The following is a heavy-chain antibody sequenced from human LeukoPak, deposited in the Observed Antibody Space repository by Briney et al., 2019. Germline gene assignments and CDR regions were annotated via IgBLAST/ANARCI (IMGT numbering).Heavy chain of an antibody. CDR2: INSDGSST. CDR1: GFTFSSYW. CDR3: AREELTGDRLDYYYYMDV. D-gene: IGHD7-27*01. Sequence: PGGSLRLSCAASGFTFSSYWMHWVRQAPGKGLVWVSRINSDGSSTSYADSVKGRFTISRDNAKDTLYLQMNSLRAEDTAVYYCAREELTGDRLDYYYYMDVWGKGTTVTISS. V-gene: IGHV3-74*01. J-gene: IGHJ6*03.